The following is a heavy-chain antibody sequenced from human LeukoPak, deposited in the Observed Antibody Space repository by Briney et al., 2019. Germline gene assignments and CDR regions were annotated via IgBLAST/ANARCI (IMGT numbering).Heavy chain of an antibody. D-gene: IGHD1-26*01. Sequence: GASVKVSCKASGGTFSSYAISWVRRAPGQRLEWMGRINPRSGGINYAQKFQGRVTMTRDTAISTAYMDLSGLRSDDTAVYYCAREAGGSDTYYLDYWGQGVLVTVSS. J-gene: IGHJ4*02. V-gene: IGHV1-2*06. CDR3: AREAGGSDTYYLDY. CDR1: GGTFSSYA. CDR2: INPRSGGI.